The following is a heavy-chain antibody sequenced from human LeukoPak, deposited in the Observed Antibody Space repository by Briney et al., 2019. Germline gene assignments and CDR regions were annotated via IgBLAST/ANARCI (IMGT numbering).Heavy chain of an antibody. CDR2: ISGSDGNT. CDR3: ARGLWLTLNYFDY. D-gene: IGHD5-18*01. CDR1: GFTFNNYA. V-gene: IGHV3-23*01. Sequence: GGSLRLSCAASGFTFNNYAMSWVRQAPGKGLEWVASISGSDGNTYYADSVKGRFTISRDNSKNTMYLQMKSLRAEDTAVYYCARGLWLTLNYFDYWGQGTLGTVSS. J-gene: IGHJ4*02.